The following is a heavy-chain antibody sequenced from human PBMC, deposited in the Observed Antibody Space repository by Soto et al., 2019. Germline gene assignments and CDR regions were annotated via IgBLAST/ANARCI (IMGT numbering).Heavy chain of an antibody. CDR3: ARDYYKYYDSSGYYRSPAY. CDR2: ISYDGSDK. CDR1: GFTFSSYS. J-gene: IGHJ4*02. V-gene: IGHV3-30-3*01. Sequence: GRPPRLSCAASGFTFSSYSMPWVRQTPGRGLEWVALISYDGSDKDYADSVKGRFTISRDNSRNTLFLQMNSLRAEDTAVYYCARDYYKYYDSSGYYRSPAYWGQGTLVTVSS. D-gene: IGHD3-22*01.